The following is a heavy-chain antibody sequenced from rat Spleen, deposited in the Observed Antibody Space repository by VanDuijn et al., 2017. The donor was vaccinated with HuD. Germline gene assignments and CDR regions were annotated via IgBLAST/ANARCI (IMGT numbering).Heavy chain of an antibody. CDR2: ITNTGGST. CDR1: GITFSNYW. Sequence: EVQLVESGGGLVQPGRSLKLSCVASGITFSNYWMTWIRQAPGKGLEWVASITNTGGSTYYPDSVKGRFTISRDNAKSTLYLQMNSLRSEDTATYYCTRMYTTDYYWYFDFWGQGVMVTVSS. CDR3: TRMYTTDYYWYFDF. J-gene: IGHJ1*01. V-gene: IGHV5-31*01. D-gene: IGHD1-6*01.